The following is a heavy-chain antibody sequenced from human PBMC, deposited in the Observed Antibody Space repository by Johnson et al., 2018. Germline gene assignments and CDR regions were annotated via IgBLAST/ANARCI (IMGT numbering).Heavy chain of an antibody. D-gene: IGHD3-16*01. CDR3: AKVRDGGGGAPGYFQH. V-gene: IGHV3-30*18. CDR1: GFTFSSYG. CDR2: ISYDGSNK. J-gene: IGHJ1*01. Sequence: VQLVESGGGVVQPGRSLRLSCAASGFTFSSYGMHWVRQAPGKGLEWVAVISYDGSNKYYKDSVKGRFTISRDSSKNTLYLQVNSLTAGDTAVYYCAKVRDGGGGAPGYFQHWGQGTLVTVSS.